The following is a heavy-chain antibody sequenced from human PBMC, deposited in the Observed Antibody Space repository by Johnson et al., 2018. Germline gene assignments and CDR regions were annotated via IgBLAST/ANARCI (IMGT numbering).Heavy chain of an antibody. CDR1: GFTFSSYA. J-gene: IGHJ6*03. CDR3: ATSLTGTDYYYYYMDV. V-gene: IGHV3-30-3*01. CDR2: ISYDGSNK. Sequence: VQLVESGGGVVQPGRSLRLSCVASGFTFSSYAMHWVRQAPGKGLEWVAIISYDGSNKYFADSVKGRFTISRDNSKNTLYLQMNSLRAEDTAVYYCATSLTGTDYYYYYMDVGGKGTTVTVSS. D-gene: IGHD1-20*01.